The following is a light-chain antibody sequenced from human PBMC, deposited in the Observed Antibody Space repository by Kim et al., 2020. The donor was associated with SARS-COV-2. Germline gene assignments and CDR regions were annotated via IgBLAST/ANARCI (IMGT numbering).Light chain of an antibody. CDR1: QSVSSY. V-gene: IGKV3-11*01. CDR3: QQRSNWFT. CDR2: DAS. J-gene: IGKJ5*01. Sequence: SLSPGERATRSCRASQSVSSYLAWYQQKPGQAPRLLIYDASNRATGIPARFSGSGSGTDFALTISSLEPEDFAVYYCQQRSNWFTFGQGTRLEIK.